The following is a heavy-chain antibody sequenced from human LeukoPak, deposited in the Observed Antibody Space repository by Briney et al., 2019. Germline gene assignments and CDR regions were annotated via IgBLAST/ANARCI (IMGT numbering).Heavy chain of an antibody. V-gene: IGHV3-48*04. D-gene: IGHD5-12*01. CDR3: AREGRERGYSGYGIFDY. CDR1: GFTFSSYS. J-gene: IGHJ4*02. CDR2: ISSSSSII. Sequence: GGSLRLSCAPSGFTFSSYSMKGVRRAPGKGRGGVSYISSSSSIIYYADSVKGRFTISRDNAKNSLYLQMNSLRAEDTAVYYFAREGRERGYSGYGIFDYWGQGTLVTVSS.